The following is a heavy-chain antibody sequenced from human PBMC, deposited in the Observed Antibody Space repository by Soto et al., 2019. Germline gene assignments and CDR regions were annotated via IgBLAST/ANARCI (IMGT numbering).Heavy chain of an antibody. Sequence: GGSLRLSCAASGFTFSSYAMSWVRQAPGKGLEWVSAISGSGGSTYYADSVKGRFTITRDNSKNTLYLQMNSLRAEDTAVYYCAKDLGRTVSNWFDPWGQGTLVTVSS. CDR3: AKDLGRTVSNWFDP. J-gene: IGHJ5*02. CDR1: GFTFSSYA. V-gene: IGHV3-23*01. D-gene: IGHD3-16*01. CDR2: ISGSGGST.